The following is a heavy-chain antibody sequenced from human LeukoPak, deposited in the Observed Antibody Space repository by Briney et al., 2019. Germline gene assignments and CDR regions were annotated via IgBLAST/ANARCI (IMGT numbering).Heavy chain of an antibody. CDR2: ISDDGRDT. CDR3: ARVGRVSIYPSYMDV. Sequence: GGSLRLSCEASGFTFSTFPMHWVRQTPDKRLEWVAVISDDGRDTYYADSVKGRFTISRDNSKNTLYLQMNSLSPEDTAVVYCARVGRVSIYPSYMDVWGKGTTVTVSS. D-gene: IGHD6-6*01. CDR1: GFTFSTFP. V-gene: IGHV3-30*04. J-gene: IGHJ6*03.